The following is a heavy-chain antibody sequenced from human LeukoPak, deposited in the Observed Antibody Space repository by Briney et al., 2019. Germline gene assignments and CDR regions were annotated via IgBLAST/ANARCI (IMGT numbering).Heavy chain of an antibody. V-gene: IGHV3-30*18. CDR3: AKEYGGMGATRIFDY. CDR2: ISYDGSNE. D-gene: IGHD1-26*01. Sequence: GRSLRLYCAASGLTFSSYGMHWVRQAPGKGLEWVAVISYDGSNEYYADSVKGRFTISRDNSKNTLYLQMSSLRAEDTAVYYCAKEYGGMGATRIFDYWGQGTLVTVSS. J-gene: IGHJ4*01. CDR1: GLTFSSYG.